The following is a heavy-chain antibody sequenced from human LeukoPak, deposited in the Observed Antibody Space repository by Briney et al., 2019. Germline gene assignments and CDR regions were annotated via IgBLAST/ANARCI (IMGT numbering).Heavy chain of an antibody. CDR1: GGSISSSNW. D-gene: IGHD1-26*01. CDR3: ARGPGEVVGNSFDI. J-gene: IGHJ3*02. V-gene: IGHV4-4*02. CDR2: IYHSGST. Sequence: SGTLSLTCAVSGGSISSSNWWSWVRQPPGKGLGWIGEIYHSGSTNYNPSLKSRVTISVDKSKNQFSLKLGSVNAADTAVYYCARGPGEVVGNSFDIWGQGTMVTVSS.